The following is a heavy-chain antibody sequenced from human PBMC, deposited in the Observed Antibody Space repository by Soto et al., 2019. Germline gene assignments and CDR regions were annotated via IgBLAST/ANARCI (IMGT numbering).Heavy chain of an antibody. V-gene: IGHV3-23*01. CDR3: AKSYSMVRGVITPFDY. CDR1: GFTFSSYA. J-gene: IGHJ4*02. CDR2: ISGSGGST. D-gene: IGHD3-10*01. Sequence: GGSLRLSCAASGFTFSSYAMSWVRQAPGKGLEWVSAISGSGGSTYYADSVKGRFTISRDNSKNTLYLQMNSLRAEDTAVYYCAKSYSMVRGVITPFDYWGQGTLVTVS.